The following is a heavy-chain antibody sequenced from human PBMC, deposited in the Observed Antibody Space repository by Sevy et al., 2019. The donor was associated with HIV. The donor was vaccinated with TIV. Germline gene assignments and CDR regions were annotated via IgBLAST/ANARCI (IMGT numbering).Heavy chain of an antibody. CDR3: AGPILRYNNVRSYYDY. CDR2: INYSGYM. J-gene: IGHJ4*02. D-gene: IGHD3-9*01. CDR1: GASISSSGYY. Sequence: SETLSLTCTVSGASISSSGYYWGWIRQPPGKGLEWIASINYSGYMFYNPSLKSRVTISADTSKNQFSLDLNSVTAADTAIYYCAGPILRYNNVRSYYDYWGQGTVVTVSS. V-gene: IGHV4-39*01.